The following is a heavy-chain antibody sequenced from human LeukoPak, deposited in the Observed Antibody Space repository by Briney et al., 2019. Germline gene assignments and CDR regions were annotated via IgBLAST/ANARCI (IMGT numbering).Heavy chain of an antibody. CDR1: GGSISSSSYY. Sequence: SETLSLTCTVSGGSISSSSYYWGWIRQPPGKGLEWIGSIYYSGSTYYNPSLKSRVTISVDTSKNQFSLKLSSVTAADTAVYYCARPRDGYSHFDYWGQGTLVTVSS. CDR2: IYYSGST. CDR3: ARPRDGYSHFDY. J-gene: IGHJ4*02. V-gene: IGHV4-39*01. D-gene: IGHD5-24*01.